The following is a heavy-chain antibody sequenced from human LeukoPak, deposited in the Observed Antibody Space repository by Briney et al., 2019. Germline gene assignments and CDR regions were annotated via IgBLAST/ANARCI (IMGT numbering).Heavy chain of an antibody. Sequence: GGSLRLSCAASGFTFDDHGMSWVRQAPGKGLEWVSSISSSSSYIYYADSVKGRFTISRDNAKNSLYLQMNSLRAEDTALYYCARDVQVATIYPLDYWGQGTLVTVSS. D-gene: IGHD5-12*01. J-gene: IGHJ4*02. CDR3: ARDVQVATIYPLDY. CDR2: ISSSSSYI. V-gene: IGHV3-21*01. CDR1: GFTFDDHG.